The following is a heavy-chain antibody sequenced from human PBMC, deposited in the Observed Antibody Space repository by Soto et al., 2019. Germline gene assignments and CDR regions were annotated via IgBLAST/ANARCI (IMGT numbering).Heavy chain of an antibody. CDR1: GLSLSTTGVG. J-gene: IGHJ6*02. V-gene: IGHV2-5*02. Sequence: QITLKESGPTLVKPTQTLTLTCTFSGLSLSTTGVGVGWIRQPPGKALEWLALIYWDDDKRYSPSLKSRLTNTKDHSKKPVGPKNDNMDPGGTATYYCVQSRVGGGCLQSYSSHSYYGLDVWGQGTTVTVSS. CDR3: VQSRVGGGCLQSYSSHSYYGLDV. D-gene: IGHD2-15*01. CDR2: IYWDDDK.